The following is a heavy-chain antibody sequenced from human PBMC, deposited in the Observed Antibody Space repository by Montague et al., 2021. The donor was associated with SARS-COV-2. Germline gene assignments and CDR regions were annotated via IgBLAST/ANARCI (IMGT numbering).Heavy chain of an antibody. CDR1: GFTFSNYA. D-gene: IGHD1-14*01. J-gene: IGHJ5*02. Sequence: SLRLSCAASGFTFSNYAMSWVRLAPGKGLEWVSIISDSGGFTYYADSVEGRFTISRDNSKNTLYLQMNSLRAEDTAVYYCAKKVVGPTNNWFDPWGQGTLVTVSS. V-gene: IGHV3-23*01. CDR2: ISDSGGFT. CDR3: AKKVVGPTNNWFDP.